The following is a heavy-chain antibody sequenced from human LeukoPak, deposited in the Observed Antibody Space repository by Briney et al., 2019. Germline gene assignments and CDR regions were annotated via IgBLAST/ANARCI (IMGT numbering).Heavy chain of an antibody. J-gene: IGHJ3*02. CDR2: INHSGST. CDR1: GGSFSGYY. V-gene: IGHV4-34*01. CDR3: ARGHNWGSGAFDI. Sequence: SETLSLTCAVYGGSFSGYYWSWIRQPPGKGLEWIGEINHSGSTNYNPSLKSRVTISVDTSKNQFSLKPSSVTAADTAVCYCARGHNWGSGAFDIWGQGTMVTVSS. D-gene: IGHD7-27*01.